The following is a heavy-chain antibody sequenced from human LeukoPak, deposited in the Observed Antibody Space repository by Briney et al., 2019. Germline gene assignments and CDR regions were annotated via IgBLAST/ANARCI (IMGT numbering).Heavy chain of an antibody. V-gene: IGHV3-74*01. CDR2: IKADDYST. CDR3: TTIRPDY. CDR1: GFTFSSYW. Sequence: PGGSLRLSCSASGFTFSSYWMYWVRHAPGKGLVWVSRIKADDYSTDYADSVKGRFIISRDNTRNTLYLQINGLIAEDTAVYYCTTIRPDYWGRGTLVTVSS. D-gene: IGHD5-12*01. J-gene: IGHJ4*02.